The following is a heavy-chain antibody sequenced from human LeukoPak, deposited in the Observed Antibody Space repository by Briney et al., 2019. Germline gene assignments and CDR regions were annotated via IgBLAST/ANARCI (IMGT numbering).Heavy chain of an antibody. CDR1: GGSISSSSYY. CDR3: ARERIKNYYDSSGYPDY. J-gene: IGHJ4*02. D-gene: IGHD3-22*01. CDR2: IYYSGST. Sequence: SETLSLTCTVSGGSISSSSYYWGWIRQPPGKGLEWIGSIYYSGSTYYNPSLKSRVTISVDTSKNQFSLKLSSVTAADTAVYYCARERIKNYYDSSGYPDYWGQGTLVAVSS. V-gene: IGHV4-39*07.